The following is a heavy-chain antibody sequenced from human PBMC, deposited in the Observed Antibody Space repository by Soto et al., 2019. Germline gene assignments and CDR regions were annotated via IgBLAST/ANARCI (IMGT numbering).Heavy chain of an antibody. D-gene: IGHD6-13*01. CDR2: IYYSGST. J-gene: IGHJ5*02. CDR3: ARVASRGYSSSWYRNWFDP. V-gene: IGHV4-59*01. CDR1: GGSISSYY. Sequence: SETLSLTCTVSGGSISSYYWSWIRQPPGKGLEWIGYIYYSGSTNYNPSLKSRVTISVDTSKNQFSLKLSSVTAADTAVYYCARVASRGYSSSWYRNWFDPWGQGTLVTVSS.